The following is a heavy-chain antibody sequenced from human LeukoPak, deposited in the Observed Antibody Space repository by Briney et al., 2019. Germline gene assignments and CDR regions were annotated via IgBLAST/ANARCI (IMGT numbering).Heavy chain of an antibody. V-gene: IGHV3-30*02. D-gene: IGHD3-10*01. CDR3: AKDGEITMVRGVIES. Sequence: PGGSLRLSCAASGFTLNSYGMHWVRQAPGKGLEWVAFIRYDGSNKYYADSVKGRFTISRDNSKNTLYLQMNSLRAEDTAVYYCAKDGEITMVRGVIESWGQGTLVTVSS. CDR2: IRYDGSNK. J-gene: IGHJ4*02. CDR1: GFTLNSYG.